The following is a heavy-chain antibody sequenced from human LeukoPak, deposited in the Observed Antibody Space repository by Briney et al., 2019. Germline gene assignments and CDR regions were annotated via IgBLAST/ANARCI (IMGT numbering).Heavy chain of an antibody. CDR3: AKDIHRGSSPFLDY. CDR1: GFTFDDYA. D-gene: IGHD6-6*01. J-gene: IGHJ4*02. V-gene: IGHV3-9*03. CDR2: ISWNSGSI. Sequence: GGSLRLSCAASGFTFDDYAMHWVRQAPGKGLEWVSGISWNSGSIGYADSVKGRFTISRDNAKNSLYLQMNSLRAEDMALYYCAKDIHRGSSPFLDYWGQGTLVTVSS.